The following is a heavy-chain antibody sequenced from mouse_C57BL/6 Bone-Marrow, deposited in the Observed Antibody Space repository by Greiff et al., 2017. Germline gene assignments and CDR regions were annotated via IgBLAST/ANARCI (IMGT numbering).Heavy chain of an antibody. Sequence: QVQLQQPGAELVKPGASVKLSCKASGYTFTSYWMHWVKQRPGQGLEWIGMIHPNSGSTNYNEKFKSKATLTVDKSSSTAYMQLSSLTSEDSAVYYCARGSYYDGRGDVWGTGTTVTVSS. D-gene: IGHD1-1*01. V-gene: IGHV1-64*01. CDR1: GYTFTSYW. CDR2: IHPNSGST. CDR3: ARGSYYDGRGDV. J-gene: IGHJ1*03.